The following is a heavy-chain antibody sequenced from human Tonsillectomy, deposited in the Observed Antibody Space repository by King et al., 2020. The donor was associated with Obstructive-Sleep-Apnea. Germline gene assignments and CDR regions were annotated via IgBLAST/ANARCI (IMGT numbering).Heavy chain of an antibody. CDR2: ISSSGGST. Sequence: VQLVESGGGLVQPGGSLRLSCAASGFTFSSSGMSWVRQAPGKGLEWVSAISSSGGSTYYADSVKGRFTLSRDNSKNTLYLQMNSLRAEDTAVYYCAKPLPWVQVDSSFGDYWGQGTLVIVSS. CDR3: AKPLPWVQVDSSFGDY. D-gene: IGHD3-22*01. V-gene: IGHV3-23*04. CDR1: GFTFSSSG. J-gene: IGHJ4*02.